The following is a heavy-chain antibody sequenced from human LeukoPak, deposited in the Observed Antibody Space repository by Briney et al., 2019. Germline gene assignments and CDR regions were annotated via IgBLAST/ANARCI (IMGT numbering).Heavy chain of an antibody. CDR1: GFTVSSNY. J-gene: IGHJ4*02. V-gene: IGHV3-66*02. CDR2: IYSGGST. Sequence: GRSLRLSCAAPGFTVSSNYMSWVRQAPGKGLEWVSVIYSGGSTYYADSVKGRFTISRDNSKNTLYLQMNSLRAEDTAVYYCARVSSSSSPTYFDYWGQGTLVTVSS. D-gene: IGHD6-6*01. CDR3: ARVSSSSSPTYFDY.